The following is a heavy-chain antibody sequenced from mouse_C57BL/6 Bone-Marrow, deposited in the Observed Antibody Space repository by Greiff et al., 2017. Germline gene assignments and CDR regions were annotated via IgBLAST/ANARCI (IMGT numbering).Heavy chain of an antibody. CDR2: IYPGSGST. CDR3: ASDYYGSSFQYYFDY. D-gene: IGHD1-1*01. CDR1: GYTFTSYW. V-gene: IGHV1-55*01. J-gene: IGHJ2*01. Sequence: QVQLQQPGAELVKPGASVKMSCKASGYTFTSYWITWVKQRPGQGLEWIGDIYPGSGSTNYNEKFKSKATLTVDTSSSTAYMQLSSLTSEDSAVYYWASDYYGSSFQYYFDYWGQGTTLTVSS.